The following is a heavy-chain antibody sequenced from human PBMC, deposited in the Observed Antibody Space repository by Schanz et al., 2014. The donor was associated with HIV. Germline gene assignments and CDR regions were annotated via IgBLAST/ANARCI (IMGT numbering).Heavy chain of an antibody. CDR1: GGSISSSSYY. D-gene: IGHD3-9*01. Sequence: QLQLQESGPGLVKPSETLSLTCTVSGGSISSSSYYWGWIRQPPGKGLEWIGSIYYSGSTYYNPSLKSRVTIPVDTSKNQFSLKLSSVTAADTAVFYCARGRNYDILTGYGYYFDYWGQGTLVTVSS. V-gene: IGHV4-39*07. CDR3: ARGRNYDILTGYGYYFDY. CDR2: IYYSGST. J-gene: IGHJ4*02.